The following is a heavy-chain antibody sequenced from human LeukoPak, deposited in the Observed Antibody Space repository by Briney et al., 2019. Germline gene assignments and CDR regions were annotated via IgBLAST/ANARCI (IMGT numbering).Heavy chain of an antibody. CDR3: ARGVAAIAGWFDP. CDR1: GGSISNYY. V-gene: IGHV4-59*01. Sequence: SETLSLTCTVAGGSISNYYWNWIRQPPGKGLEWIGYIYYSGSTNYNPSLKSRVTISVDTSKNQFSLKLTSVAAADTAVYYCARGVAAIAGWFDPWGQGTLVTVSS. J-gene: IGHJ5*02. D-gene: IGHD2-15*01. CDR2: IYYSGST.